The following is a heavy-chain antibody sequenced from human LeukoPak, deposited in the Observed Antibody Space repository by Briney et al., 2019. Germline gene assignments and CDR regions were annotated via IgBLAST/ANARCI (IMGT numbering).Heavy chain of an antibody. CDR2: ISSSSSYI. V-gene: IGHV3-21*01. D-gene: IGHD2-15*01. CDR1: GFTFSSYG. Sequence: GGSLRLSCAASGFTFSSYGMHWVRQAPGKGLEWVSSISSSSSYIYYADSVKGRFTISRDNAKNSLYLQMNGLRAEDTAVYYCASQDIVVVVAATVDAFDIWGQGTMVTVSS. CDR3: ASQDIVVVVAATVDAFDI. J-gene: IGHJ3*02.